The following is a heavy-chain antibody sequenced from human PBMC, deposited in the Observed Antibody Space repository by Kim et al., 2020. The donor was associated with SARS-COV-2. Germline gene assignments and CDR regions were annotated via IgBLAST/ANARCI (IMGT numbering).Heavy chain of an antibody. D-gene: IGHD2-2*01. J-gene: IGHJ6*02. V-gene: IGHV3-74*01. CDR2: INSDGSST. CDR3: ARVGNCSSTSCFYYYYYGMDV. Sequence: GGSLRLSCAASGFTFSSYWMHWVRQAPGKGLVWVSRINSDGSSTSYADSVKGRFTISRDNAKNTLYLQMNCLRAEDTAVYYCARVGNCSSTSCFYYYYYGMDVWGQGTTVTVSS. CDR1: GFTFSSYW.